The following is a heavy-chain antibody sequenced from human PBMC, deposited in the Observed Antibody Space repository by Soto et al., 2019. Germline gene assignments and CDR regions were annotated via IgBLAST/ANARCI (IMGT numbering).Heavy chain of an antibody. J-gene: IGHJ3*02. V-gene: IGHV4-61*01. CDR2: IYYSGST. Sequence: SETLSLTCTVSGGSVSSGSNYWSWIRQHPGKGLEWIGYIYYSGSTNYNPSLKSRVTISVDTSKNRFSLKLSSVTAADTAVYYCARDHVDAEFVPFVLAPRKNGGFDIWGQGTMVTVSS. D-gene: IGHD3-10*01. CDR1: GGSVSSGSNY. CDR3: ARDHVDAEFVPFVLAPRKNGGFDI.